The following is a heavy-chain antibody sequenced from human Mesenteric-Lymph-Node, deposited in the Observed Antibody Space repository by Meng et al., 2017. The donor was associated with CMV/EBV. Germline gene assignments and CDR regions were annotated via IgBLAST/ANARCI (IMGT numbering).Heavy chain of an antibody. D-gene: IGHD3-22*01. J-gene: IGHJ4*02. Sequence: LRLSCAVSGDSVSRNSAAWNWIRQSPSRGLEWLGRTYYRSKWYNDYAVSVKSRITINPDTSKNQFSLQLKSVTPEDTAVYYCAREPLIYYDTSGYYYYFDYWGQGTLVTVSS. CDR3: AREPLIYYDTSGYYYYFDY. CDR2: TYYRSKWYN. CDR1: GDSVSRNSAA. V-gene: IGHV6-1*01.